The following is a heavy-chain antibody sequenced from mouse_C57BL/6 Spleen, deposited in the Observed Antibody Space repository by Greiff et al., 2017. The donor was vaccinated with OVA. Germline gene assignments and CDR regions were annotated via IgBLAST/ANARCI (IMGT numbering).Heavy chain of an antibody. Sequence: QVQLKQPGAELVMPGASVKLSCKASGYTFTSYWMHWVKQRPGQGLEWIGEIDPSDSYTNYNQKFKGKSTLTVDKSSSTAYMQLSSLTSEDSAVYYCARGGAQTYFDYWGQGTTLTVSS. CDR2: IDPSDSYT. D-gene: IGHD3-2*02. CDR1: GYTFTSYW. CDR3: ARGGAQTYFDY. J-gene: IGHJ2*01. V-gene: IGHV1-69*01.